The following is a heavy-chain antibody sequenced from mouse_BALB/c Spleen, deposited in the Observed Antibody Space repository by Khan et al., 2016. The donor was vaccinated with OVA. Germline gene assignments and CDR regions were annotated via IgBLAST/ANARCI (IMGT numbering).Heavy chain of an antibody. V-gene: IGHV5-6*02. CDR3: TRLAYYYDSEGFAY. CDR2: VSTGGRYT. D-gene: IGHD1-1*01. J-gene: IGHJ3*01. Sequence: VELVESGGDLVKPGGSLKLSCAASGFTFSTYGMSWVRQTPDKRLEWVATVSTGGRYTYYPDSVKGRFTISRDNAKNTLYLQMSSLKSEDTAMFYCTRLAYYYDSEGFAYWGQGTLVTVSA. CDR1: GFTFSTYG.